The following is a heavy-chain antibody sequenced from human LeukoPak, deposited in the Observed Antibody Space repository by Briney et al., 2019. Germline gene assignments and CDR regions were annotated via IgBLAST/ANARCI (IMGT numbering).Heavy chain of an antibody. CDR1: GYTFTNYD. CDR3: ARGVIDWLIYYYYYMDV. V-gene: IGHV1-8*01. Sequence: ASVKVSCKASGYTFTNYDINWVRQAPGQGLEWMGWMNPNSGDTGYAQKFQGRVTMTRNTSISTAYMELSSLRSEDTAVYYCARGVIDWLIYYYYYMDVWGKGTTVTISS. J-gene: IGHJ6*03. CDR2: MNPNSGDT. D-gene: IGHD3-9*01.